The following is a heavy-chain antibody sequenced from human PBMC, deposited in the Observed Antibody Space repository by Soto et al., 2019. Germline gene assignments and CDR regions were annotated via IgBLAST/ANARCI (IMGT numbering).Heavy chain of an antibody. CDR1: GGSISSGDYY. V-gene: IGHV4-30-4*01. CDR3: ARDYDRERFLEWPQAYYGMDV. Sequence: SETLSLTCTVSGGSISSGDYYWSWIRQPPGKGLEWIVCIYYSGSTYYNPSLKSRVTISVDTSKNQFSLKLSSVTAAETAVYYWARDYDRERFLEWPQAYYGMDVWGQGTTVTVSS. D-gene: IGHD3-3*01. J-gene: IGHJ6*02. CDR2: IYYSGST.